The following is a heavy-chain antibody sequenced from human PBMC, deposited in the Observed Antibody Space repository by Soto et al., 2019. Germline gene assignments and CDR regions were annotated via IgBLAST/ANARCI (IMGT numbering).Heavy chain of an antibody. J-gene: IGHJ6*03. CDR1: GGAISSSSSS. CDR2: ISYSGST. D-gene: IGHD2-2*01. V-gene: IGHV4-39*01. CDR3: ARTYVTDVVVVPASKDYMDV. Sequence: QRQLQESGPGLVKPSETLSLTCTVSGGAISSSSSSWGWIRQPPGKGLECLGSISYSGSTYYSPSLKSRVTISVDASKNLFSLKLSSVTAADTAVYYCARTYVTDVVVVPASKDYMDVWGKGTTVTVSS.